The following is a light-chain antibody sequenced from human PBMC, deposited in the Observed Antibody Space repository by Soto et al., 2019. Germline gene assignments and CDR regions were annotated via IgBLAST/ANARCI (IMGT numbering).Light chain of an antibody. CDR1: QSISSW. J-gene: IGKJ1*01. CDR2: DAY. V-gene: IGKV1-5*01. Sequence: DIQMTQSPSTRSASVGDRVTITCRASQSISSWLAWYQQKPGKAPKLLIYDAYSLESGVPSRFSGSGSGTEFTLTISSLQPDDFATYYCQHYNSYSEAFGQGTKVDIK. CDR3: QHYNSYSEA.